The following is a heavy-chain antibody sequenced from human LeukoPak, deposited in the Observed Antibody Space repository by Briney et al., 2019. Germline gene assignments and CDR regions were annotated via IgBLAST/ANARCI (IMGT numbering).Heavy chain of an antibody. CDR2: IYSGGST. CDR3: ARGYNWNYAQPFDY. Sequence: PGGSLRLSCAASGFTVSSNYISWVRQAPGKGLEWVSVIYSGGSTYYADSVKGRFTISRDNSKNTLYLQMNSLRAEDTAVYYCARGYNWNYAQPFDYWGQGTLVTVSS. V-gene: IGHV3-66*02. J-gene: IGHJ4*02. CDR1: GFTVSSNY. D-gene: IGHD1-7*01.